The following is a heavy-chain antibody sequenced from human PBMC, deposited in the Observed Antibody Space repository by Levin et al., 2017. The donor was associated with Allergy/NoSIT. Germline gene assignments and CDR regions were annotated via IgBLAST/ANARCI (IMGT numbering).Heavy chain of an antibody. CDR3: ARGRVNCMG. D-gene: IGHD4-23*01. CDR2: IKQDGSEK. V-gene: IGHV3-7*04. Sequence: GESLKISCAASGFTFSSSWMSWVRQAPGKGLEWVANIKQDGSEKYYVDSVKGRFTISRDNAENSLYLQMNSLRVEDTAVYYCARGRVNCMGWGQGILVTVS. J-gene: IGHJ4*02. CDR1: GFTFSSSW.